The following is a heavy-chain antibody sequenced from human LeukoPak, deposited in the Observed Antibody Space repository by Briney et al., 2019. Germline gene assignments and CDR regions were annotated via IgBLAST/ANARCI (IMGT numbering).Heavy chain of an antibody. CDR3: ARDLESSGAGWFDP. CDR2: ISSSSSTI. CDR1: GFTFSSYS. Sequence: GGSLSLSCAASGFTFSSYSMNWVRQAPGKGLEWVSYISSSSSTIYYADSVKGRFTISRDNAKNSLYLQMNSLRAEDTAVYYCARDLESSGAGWFDPWGQGTLVTVSS. D-gene: IGHD6-19*01. V-gene: IGHV3-48*01. J-gene: IGHJ5*02.